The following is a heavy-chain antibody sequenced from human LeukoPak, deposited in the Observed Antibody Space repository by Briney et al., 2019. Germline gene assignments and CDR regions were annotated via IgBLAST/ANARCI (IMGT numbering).Heavy chain of an antibody. Sequence: PSETLSLTCNVSGGSISSYYWSWIRQPPGKGLEWIGNIYYSGSTNYNPSLKSRVTISVDTSKNQFSLKLSSVTAADTAVYYCVRAPGTGDYYYYYGMDVWGQGTTVTVSS. CDR1: GGSISSYY. CDR3: VRAPGTGDYYYYYGMDV. CDR2: IYYSGST. V-gene: IGHV4-59*01. D-gene: IGHD7-27*01. J-gene: IGHJ6*02.